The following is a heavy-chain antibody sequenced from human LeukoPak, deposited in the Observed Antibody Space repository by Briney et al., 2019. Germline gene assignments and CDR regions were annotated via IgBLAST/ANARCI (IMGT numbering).Heavy chain of an antibody. V-gene: IGHV3-49*03. D-gene: IGHD3-3*01. J-gene: IGHJ4*02. Sequence: GGSLRLSCTTSGFVFPDYTINWFRQAPGKGLEWVGFIRGRTYRGTKEYAASVKGRFRILRDDSKGIAYLQMDSLKTEDTALYYCTRDRSKFNDFWNGQPHPAFDYWGQGTLVTVSS. CDR3: TRDRSKFNDFWNGQPHPAFDY. CDR2: IRGRTYRGTK. CDR1: GFVFPDYT.